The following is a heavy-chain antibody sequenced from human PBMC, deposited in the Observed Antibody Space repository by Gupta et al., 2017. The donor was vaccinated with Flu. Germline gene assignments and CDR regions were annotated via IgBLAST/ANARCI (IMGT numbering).Heavy chain of an antibody. J-gene: IGHJ4*02. CDR3: TTSTSLPGRSR. D-gene: IGHD2-21*02. CDR1: GFTFTDFF. Sequence: CKVSGFTFTDFFMHWVRQTPDKGLEWMGRCDPEGGEPIYAEKFQDRITLTADLSVDTAYMELSSLRSQDTAVYYCTTSTSLPGRSRWGQGTLVTVSS. V-gene: IGHV1-69-2*01. CDR2: CDPEGGEP.